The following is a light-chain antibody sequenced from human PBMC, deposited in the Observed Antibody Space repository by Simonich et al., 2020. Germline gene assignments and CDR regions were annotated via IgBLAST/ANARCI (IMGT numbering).Light chain of an antibody. J-gene: IGKJ2*01. CDR1: QSVLYSSNNKND. V-gene: IGKV4-1*01. CDR2: WAS. CDR3: QQYYSTPYT. Sequence: DIVMNQSPDSLAVSLGERATINSKSSQSVLYSSNNKNDLAWYQQKPGQTPKLLIYWASTRESGVPDRFSGSGSGTDFTLTISSLQAEDVAVYYCQQYYSTPYTFGQGTKLEIK.